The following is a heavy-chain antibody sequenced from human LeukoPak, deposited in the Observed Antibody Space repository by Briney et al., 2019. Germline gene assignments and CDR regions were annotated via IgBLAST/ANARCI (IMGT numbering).Heavy chain of an antibody. CDR1: GFTVSSNY. V-gene: IGHV3-66*01. Sequence: GGSLRLSCAASGFTVSSNYMSWGRQAPGKGLEWVSVSYTGGNTHYADSVKGRFTLSRDNSKNTVYLQMNSLRVEDTAMYYCASISDLLYYFDSWGQGTLVTVSS. CDR2: SYTGGNT. CDR3: ASISDLLYYFDS. J-gene: IGHJ4*02.